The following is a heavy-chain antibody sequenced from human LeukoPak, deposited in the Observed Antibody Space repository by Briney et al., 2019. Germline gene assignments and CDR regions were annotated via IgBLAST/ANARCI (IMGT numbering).Heavy chain of an antibody. CDR1: GCIFITSF. CDR3: AREGGYDILSGYQDY. V-gene: IGHV1-2*02. J-gene: IGHJ4*02. Sequence: ASVKVSCKASGCIFITSFIHWVRQAPGQGLEWMGWINLNNGDTNYVQKFQGRVTMTRDTSISTAYMELTRLRSDDTAVYYCAREGGYDILSGYQDYWGQGTLVTVSS. CDR2: INLNNGDT. D-gene: IGHD3-9*01.